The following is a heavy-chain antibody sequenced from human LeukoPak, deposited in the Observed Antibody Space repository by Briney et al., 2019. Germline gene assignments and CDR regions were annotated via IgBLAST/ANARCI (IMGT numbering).Heavy chain of an antibody. D-gene: IGHD2-2*01. CDR1: GFTFSNYA. Sequence: GGSLRLSCAAAGFTFSNYAMTWVRQAPGKGLEWVSAISGSGGSTYYADSVKGRFTISIDNSKNTLYLQMNSLRAEDTAVYYCAKGGYYAHSTTPPNDYWAREPWSPSPQ. CDR2: ISGSGGST. CDR3: AKGGYYAHSTTPPNDY. V-gene: IGHV3-23*01. J-gene: IGHJ4*02.